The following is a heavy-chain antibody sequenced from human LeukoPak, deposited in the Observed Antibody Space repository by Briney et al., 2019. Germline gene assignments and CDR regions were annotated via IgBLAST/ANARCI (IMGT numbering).Heavy chain of an antibody. Sequence: ASVKASCKASGYTFTGYYMHWVRQAPGQGLEWMGWINPNSGGTNYAQKFQGRVTMTRDTSISTAYVELSRLRSDDTAVYYCAREGTMVRGVITQYYYYYGMDVWGQGTTVTVSS. J-gene: IGHJ6*02. CDR3: AREGTMVRGVITQYYYYYGMDV. D-gene: IGHD3-10*01. CDR2: INPNSGGT. CDR1: GYTFTGYY. V-gene: IGHV1-2*02.